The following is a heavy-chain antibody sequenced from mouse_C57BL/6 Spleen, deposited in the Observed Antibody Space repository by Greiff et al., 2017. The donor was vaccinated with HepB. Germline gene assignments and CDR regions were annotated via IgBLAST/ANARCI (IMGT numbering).Heavy chain of an antibody. V-gene: IGHV1-15*01. Sequence: VKLVESGAELVRPGASVTLSCKASGYTFTDYEMHWVKQTPVHGLEWIGAIDPETGGTAYNQKFKGKAILTADKSSSTAYMELRSLTSEDSAVYYCTGDYGVYFDVWGTGTTVTVSS. CDR1: GYTFTDYE. D-gene: IGHD2-4*01. J-gene: IGHJ1*03. CDR2: IDPETGGT. CDR3: TGDYGVYFDV.